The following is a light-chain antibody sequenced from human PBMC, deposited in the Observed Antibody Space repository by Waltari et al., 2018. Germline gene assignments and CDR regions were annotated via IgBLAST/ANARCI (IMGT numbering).Light chain of an antibody. CDR3: QQSYSTPYA. CDR2: AAS. J-gene: IGKJ2*01. Sequence: DIQMTQSPSSLSASVGDRVTITCRTSQSISSYLNWYQQKPGKAPKLLIYAASSLQSGVQSRFSGSDSGTDFTLTISSLQPEDFATYYCQQSYSTPYAFGQGTKLEIK. V-gene: IGKV1-39*01. CDR1: QSISSY.